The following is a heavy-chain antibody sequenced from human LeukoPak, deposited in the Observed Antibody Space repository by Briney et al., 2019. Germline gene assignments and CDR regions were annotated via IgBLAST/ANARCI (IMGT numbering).Heavy chain of an antibody. CDR1: GYTFTGYY. Sequence: SVKVSCKASGYTFTGYYMHWVRQAPGQGLEWMGRINPNSGGTNYAQKFQGRVTMTRDTSISTAYMELSRLRSDDTAVYYCAREESSGSPFDYWGQGTLVTVSS. CDR3: AREESSGSPFDY. V-gene: IGHV1-2*06. CDR2: INPNSGGT. D-gene: IGHD6-19*01. J-gene: IGHJ4*02.